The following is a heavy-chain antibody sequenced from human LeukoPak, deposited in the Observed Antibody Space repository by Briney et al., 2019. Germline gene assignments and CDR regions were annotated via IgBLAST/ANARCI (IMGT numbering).Heavy chain of an antibody. CDR2: ISGSGGST. J-gene: IGHJ4*02. Sequence: QPGGSLRLSCAASGFTFSSYAMSWVRQAPGKGLEWVSAISGSGGSTYYADSVKGRFTISRDNSKNTLYLQMNSLRAEDTAVYYCAKVPKALYSNYSPYFDYWGQGTLVTVSS. CDR3: AKVPKALYSNYSPYFDY. V-gene: IGHV3-23*01. D-gene: IGHD4-11*01. CDR1: GFTFSSYA.